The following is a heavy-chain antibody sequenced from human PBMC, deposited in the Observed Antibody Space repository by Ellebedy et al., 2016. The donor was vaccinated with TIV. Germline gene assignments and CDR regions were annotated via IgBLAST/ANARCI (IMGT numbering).Heavy chain of an antibody. CDR1: GFTFSSYA. D-gene: IGHD1-7*01. Sequence: GESLKISXAASGFTFSSYAMSWVRQAPGKGLEWVAVISYDGSNKYYADSVKVRFTISRDNSKNTLYLQMNSLRAEDTAVYYCAKDLSGQLELLAFDIWGQGTMVTVSS. V-gene: IGHV3-30*18. CDR3: AKDLSGQLELLAFDI. J-gene: IGHJ3*02. CDR2: ISYDGSNK.